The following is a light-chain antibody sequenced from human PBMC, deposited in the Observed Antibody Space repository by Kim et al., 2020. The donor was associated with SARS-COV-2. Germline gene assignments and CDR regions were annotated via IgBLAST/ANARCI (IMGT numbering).Light chain of an antibody. Sequence: QPVLTQPSSLSASPGASASLTCTLRSGINVGTYRIYWYQQKPGSPTQYLLRYKSDSDNQKDSGVPSRFSGSKNASASAGILLISGLQSEDEADYYCMIWHNSAFVFGTGTKVTVL. CDR2: YKSDSDN. V-gene: IGLV5-45*02. J-gene: IGLJ1*01. CDR1: SGINVGTYR. CDR3: MIWHNSAFV.